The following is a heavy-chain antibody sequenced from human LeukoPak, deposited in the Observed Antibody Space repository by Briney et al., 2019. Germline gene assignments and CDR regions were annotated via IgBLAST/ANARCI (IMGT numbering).Heavy chain of an antibody. J-gene: IGHJ4*02. D-gene: IGHD6-13*01. V-gene: IGHV3-30-3*01. CDR2: ISYDGSNK. Sequence: GGSLRLSCAASGITFSSYAMHWVRQAPGKGLEWVAVISYDGSNKYYADSVKGRFTVSKDNSKNTLYLQMNSLRVEDTAIYYCAKDPRVAATGPYFDSWGQGTLVTVSS. CDR1: GITFSSYA. CDR3: AKDPRVAATGPYFDS.